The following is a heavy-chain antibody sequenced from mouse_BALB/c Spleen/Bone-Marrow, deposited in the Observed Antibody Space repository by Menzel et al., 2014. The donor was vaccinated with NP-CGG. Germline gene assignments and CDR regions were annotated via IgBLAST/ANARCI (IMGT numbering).Heavy chain of an antibody. J-gene: IGHJ4*01. D-gene: IGHD2-5*01. V-gene: IGHV1-18*01. CDR3: ARGSNYVRYAMDY. CDR1: GYSFTGYT. Sequence: EVQRVESGPELVKPGASMKISCKASGYSFTGYTMNWVKQSHGKNLEWIELINPYNGGTSYNQKFKGKATLTVDKSSSTAYMELLSLTSEDSAVYYCARGSNYVRYAMDYWGQGTSVTVSS. CDR2: INPYNGGT.